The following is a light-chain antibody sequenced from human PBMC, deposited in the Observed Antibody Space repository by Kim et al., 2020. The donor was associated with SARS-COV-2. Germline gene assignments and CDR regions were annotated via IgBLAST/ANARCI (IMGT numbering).Light chain of an antibody. CDR2: NNN. Sequence: QSVLTQPPSASGTPGQRVAISCSGSSTNIGINVVHWYQQLPGTAPKLLIFNNNQRPSGVPDRFSGSKSGTSASLAISGLQSEDEADYYCATWDDSLHGVVFGGGTQLTV. J-gene: IGLJ2*01. CDR1: STNIGINV. CDR3: ATWDDSLHGVV. V-gene: IGLV1-44*01.